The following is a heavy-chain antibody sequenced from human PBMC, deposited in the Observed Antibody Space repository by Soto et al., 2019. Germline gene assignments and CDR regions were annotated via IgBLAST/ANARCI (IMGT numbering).Heavy chain of an antibody. CDR3: ARTAILWPGELPRPTTPSPFDY. CDR1: GYSFTSYW. D-gene: IGHD3-10*01. J-gene: IGHJ4*02. CDR2: TYPGDSDT. Sequence: GESLKISCKGSGYSFTSYWIGWVRQMPGKGLEWMGITYPGDSDTRYSPSFQGQVTISADKSISTAYLQWSSLKASDTAMYYCARTAILWPGELPRPTTPSPFDYWGQGTLVTVSS. V-gene: IGHV5-51*01.